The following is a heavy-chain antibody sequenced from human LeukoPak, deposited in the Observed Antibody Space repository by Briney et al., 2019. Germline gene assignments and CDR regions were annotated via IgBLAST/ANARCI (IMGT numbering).Heavy chain of an antibody. CDR1: GYTFTGYY. CDR2: INPNSGGT. J-gene: IGHJ5*01. CDR3: AREGYYYDSSGYLGTNHS. Sequence: ASVKVSCKASGYTFTGYYMHWVRQAPGQGLEWMGWINPNSGGTNYAQKFQGKVTMTRDTSISTAYMELSRLRSDDTAVYYCAREGYYYDSSGYLGTNHSGGQEPL. V-gene: IGHV1-2*02. D-gene: IGHD3-22*01.